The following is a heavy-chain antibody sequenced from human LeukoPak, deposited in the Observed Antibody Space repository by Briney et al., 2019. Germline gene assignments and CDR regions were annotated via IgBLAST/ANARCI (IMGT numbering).Heavy chain of an antibody. CDR3: AREGASFDP. Sequence: SETLSLTCAVYGGSFSGYYWSWIRQPPGKGLEWIGQIHHDGGTNYNPSLRGRVTILIDTSKNQFSLKLSSVTAADTAVYYCAREGASFDPWGQGTLVTVSS. CDR2: IHHDGGT. J-gene: IGHJ5*02. V-gene: IGHV4-34*01. CDR1: GGSFSGYY.